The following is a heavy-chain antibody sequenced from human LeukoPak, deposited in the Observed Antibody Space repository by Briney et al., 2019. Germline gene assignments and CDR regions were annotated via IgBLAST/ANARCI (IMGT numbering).Heavy chain of an antibody. D-gene: IGHD6-13*01. CDR3: ARHSSSWYPDY. V-gene: IGHV4-59*08. Sequence: SETLSLTCSVSGGSIRSYYWSWIRQPPGKGLEWIGYIHYTGSTNYNPSLKSRVTISVDASKNQFSLQLSSVTATDTAVYFCARHSSSWYPDYWGQGTLVTVSS. CDR2: IHYTGST. J-gene: IGHJ4*02. CDR1: GGSIRSYY.